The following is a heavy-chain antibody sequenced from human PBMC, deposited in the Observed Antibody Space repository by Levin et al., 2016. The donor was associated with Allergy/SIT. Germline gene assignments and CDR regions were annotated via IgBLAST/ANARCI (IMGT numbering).Heavy chain of an antibody. V-gene: IGHV1-8*01. CDR1: GYTFTSSD. Sequence: ASVKVSCKASGYTFTSSDINWVRQATGQGLEWMGWVNPKSGNTGYAQKFQGRVTMTRHTSTSTAYMELRSLRSDDTALYYCARDIPYDYSYYGMDVWGQGTTVTVSS. J-gene: IGHJ6*02. CDR2: VNPKSGNT. D-gene: IGHD2-21*01. CDR3: ARDIPYDYSYYGMDV.